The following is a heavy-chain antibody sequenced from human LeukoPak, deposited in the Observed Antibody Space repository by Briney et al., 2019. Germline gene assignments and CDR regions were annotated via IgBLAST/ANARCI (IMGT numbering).Heavy chain of an antibody. V-gene: IGHV3-21*04. D-gene: IGHD2-2*01. J-gene: IGHJ5*02. CDR2: ISSSSSYI. Sequence: GGSLRLSCAASGFTFSSYSMNWVRQAPGKGLEWVSSISSSSSYIYYADSVKGRFTISRDNSKNTLYLQMNSLRAEDTAVYYCAKGVPNWFDPWGQGTLVTVSS. CDR3: AKGVPNWFDP. CDR1: GFTFSSYS.